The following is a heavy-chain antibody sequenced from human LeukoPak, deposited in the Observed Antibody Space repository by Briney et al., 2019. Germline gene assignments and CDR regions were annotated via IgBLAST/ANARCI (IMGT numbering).Heavy chain of an antibody. V-gene: IGHV4-39*07. J-gene: IGHJ4*02. D-gene: IGHD3-22*01. CDR2: IYYSGTT. Sequence: SETLSLTCTVSGGSISSSSYSWGWIRQPPGKGLEWIGSIYYSGTTYYNPSHKSRVTISVDTSKNQFSLRLSSVTAADTALYYCASHYYDSSGHYDYWGQGTLVTVSS. CDR3: ASHYYDSSGHYDY. CDR1: GGSISSSSYS.